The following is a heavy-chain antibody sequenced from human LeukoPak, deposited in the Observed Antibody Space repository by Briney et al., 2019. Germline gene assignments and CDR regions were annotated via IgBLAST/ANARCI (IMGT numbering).Heavy chain of an antibody. D-gene: IGHD2-2*01. J-gene: IGHJ4*02. CDR3: ARVLGVVPAAIDY. CDR1: GGSISSGGYY. CDR2: IYYSGST. V-gene: IGHV4-31*03. Sequence: SETLSLTCTVSGGSISSGGYYWSWIRQHPGKGLEWIGYIYYSGSTYYNPSLKSRVTISVDTSKNQFSLKLCSVTAADTAVYYCARVLGVVPAAIDYWGQGTLVTVSS.